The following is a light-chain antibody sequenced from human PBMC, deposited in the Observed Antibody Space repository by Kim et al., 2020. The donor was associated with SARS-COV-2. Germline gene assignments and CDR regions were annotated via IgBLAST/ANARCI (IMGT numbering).Light chain of an antibody. CDR2: DVN. J-gene: IGLJ1*01. CDR3: ISYTTSINYV. Sequence: QSALTQPASVSGSPGQTITMSCTGTGSDVGAYNHVSWYQQRPAKAPKLMSYDVNKRPSGVSNRFSGSKSGNSASLTITGLQAEDEADYYCISYTTSINYVFGTGTKVTVL. V-gene: IGLV2-14*03. CDR1: GSDVGAYNH.